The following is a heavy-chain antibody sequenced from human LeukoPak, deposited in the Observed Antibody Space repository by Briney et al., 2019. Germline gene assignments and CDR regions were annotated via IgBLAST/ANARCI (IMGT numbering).Heavy chain of an antibody. CDR2: ITISGSTI. CDR1: GFTFTSYE. J-gene: IGHJ4*02. Sequence: GGSLRLSCASSGFTFTSYEMNWVRQAPGKGLEWVSYITISGSTIYYADSVKGRFTISRDNAKNSLYLQMNSLRAEDTAVYYCARATSFDYWGQGTLVTVSS. V-gene: IGHV3-48*03. CDR3: ARATSFDY.